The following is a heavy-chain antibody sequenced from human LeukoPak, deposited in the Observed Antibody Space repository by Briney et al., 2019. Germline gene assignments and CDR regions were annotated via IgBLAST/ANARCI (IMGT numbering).Heavy chain of an antibody. V-gene: IGHV3-74*01. CDR3: VRDFRSADY. CDR1: GFTFSTYC. Sequence: GGSLRLSCAASGFTFSTYCMHWVRQAPGKGPMWVSRICPDGTVTDYADSVRARFIISRDNARNTVYLQMNSLRVEDTAVYYCVRDFRSADYWGQGTLVTVSS. J-gene: IGHJ4*02. CDR2: ICPDGTVT.